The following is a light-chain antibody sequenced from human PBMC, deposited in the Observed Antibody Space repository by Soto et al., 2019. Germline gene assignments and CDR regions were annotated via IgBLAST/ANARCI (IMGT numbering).Light chain of an antibody. J-gene: IGKJ5*01. CDR2: AAS. V-gene: IGKV1-39*01. CDR1: QNINIH. Sequence: ESKMSPSRSYISEFAVDKVTINCRASQNINIHLNWFQQRPGKAPNLLISAASSLQSGAPSRFSGSGSGTGFTLTISSLPPEDCATYYCQRPYITPVTFGHGTRLEI. CDR3: QRPYITPVT.